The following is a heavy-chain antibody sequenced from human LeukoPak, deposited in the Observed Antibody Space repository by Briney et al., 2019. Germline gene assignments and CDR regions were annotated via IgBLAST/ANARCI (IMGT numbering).Heavy chain of an antibody. V-gene: IGHV3-30*18. D-gene: IGHD1-26*01. CDR3: AKEGSNGDLDY. Sequence: GGSLRLSCVASGFTSSSYDMHWVRQAPGKGLEWVTVISYDGSNKNYRDSVKGGFTISRDKSKNTLYLKMNSLRAEETAVYYCAKEGSNGDLDYWGQGTLVTVSS. J-gene: IGHJ4*02. CDR1: GFTSSSYD. CDR2: ISYDGSNK.